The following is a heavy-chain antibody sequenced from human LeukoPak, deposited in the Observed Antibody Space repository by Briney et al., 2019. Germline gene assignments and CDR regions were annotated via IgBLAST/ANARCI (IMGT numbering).Heavy chain of an antibody. CDR1: GYTFTNFA. J-gene: IGHJ4*02. CDR3: ARHDNDDDFDY. CDR2: INMYTANP. V-gene: IGHV7-4-1*02. D-gene: IGHD3-16*01. Sequence: GASVKVSCKASGYTFTNFAINWVRQAPGQGLEWMGWINMYTANPAYAQGFTERFVFSLDTSVTTAYLQISNLKTEDTAVYYCARHDNDDDFDYWGQGTLVTVSS.